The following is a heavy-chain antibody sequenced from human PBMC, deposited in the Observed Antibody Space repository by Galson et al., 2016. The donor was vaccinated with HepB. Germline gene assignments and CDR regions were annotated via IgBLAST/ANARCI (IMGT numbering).Heavy chain of an antibody. CDR2: IYYSGST. CDR3: ARLSGSSGWYHFDY. CDR1: GGSISSSSYY. J-gene: IGHJ4*02. D-gene: IGHD6-19*01. Sequence: ETLSLTCTVSGGSISSSSYYWGWIRQPPGKGLEWIGTIYYSGSTYYNPSLRSRVTISVATSKNQISLKLTSVTAADTAVYYCARLSGSSGWYHFDYWGQGTLVTVSS. V-gene: IGHV4-39*01.